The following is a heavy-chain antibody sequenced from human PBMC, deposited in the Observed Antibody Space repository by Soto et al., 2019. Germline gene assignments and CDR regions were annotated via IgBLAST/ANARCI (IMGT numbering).Heavy chain of an antibody. D-gene: IGHD3-10*01. Sequence: PGGSLRLSCAASGFTFSSFAMHWVRQAPGKGLEWVAVILYDGINKYYADSVKGRFTISRDNSKNTLYLQMSSLRTEDTAVYYCAKDRDYYYMDVWGKGTTVTVSS. V-gene: IGHV3-30*18. J-gene: IGHJ6*03. CDR1: GFTFSSFA. CDR3: AKDRDYYYMDV. CDR2: ILYDGINK.